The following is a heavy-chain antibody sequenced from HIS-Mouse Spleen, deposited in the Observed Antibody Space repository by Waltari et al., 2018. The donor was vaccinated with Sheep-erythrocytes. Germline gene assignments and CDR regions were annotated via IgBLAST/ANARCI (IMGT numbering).Heavy chain of an antibody. CDR1: GFTFSSYG. D-gene: IGHD3-16*01. V-gene: IGHV3-30*18. Sequence: QVQLVESGGGVVQPGRSLRLSCAASGFTFSSYGLPWVRQAPGQGLEGVEVKSYDGSNKYYADSVKRRFTISRDNSKNTLYLQMNSLRAEDTAVYYCAKGGFGGNSNDAFDIWGQGTMVTVSS. CDR2: KSYDGSNK. CDR3: AKGGFGGNSNDAFDI. J-gene: IGHJ3*02.